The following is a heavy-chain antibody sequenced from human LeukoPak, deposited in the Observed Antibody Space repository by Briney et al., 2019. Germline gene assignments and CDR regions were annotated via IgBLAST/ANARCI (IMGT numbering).Heavy chain of an antibody. CDR3: ASYPNGGWYRFGPFVI. J-gene: IGHJ3*02. D-gene: IGHD6-19*01. V-gene: IGHV4-34*01. CDR2: INHSGST. Sequence: PSETLSLTCAVYGGSFSGYYWSWIRQPPGKGLEWIGEINHSGSTNYNPSLKSRVTISVDTSKNQFSLKLSSVTAADTAVYYCASYPNGGWYRFGPFVIWGKGTMVTVSS. CDR1: GGSFSGYY.